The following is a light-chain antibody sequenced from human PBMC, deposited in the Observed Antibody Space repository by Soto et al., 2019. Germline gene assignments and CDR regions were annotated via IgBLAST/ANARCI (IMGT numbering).Light chain of an antibody. CDR2: GAS. Sequence: EIVMTQSPATLSVSPGERATLSCRASQSVSSNLAWYQQKPGQAPSLLIYGASTRATGVPARFSGSGSGTECTLTISSLQSEDFAVYYCQQYNNWPPWTLGQGTKVEIK. J-gene: IGKJ1*01. V-gene: IGKV3-15*01. CDR3: QQYNNWPPWT. CDR1: QSVSSN.